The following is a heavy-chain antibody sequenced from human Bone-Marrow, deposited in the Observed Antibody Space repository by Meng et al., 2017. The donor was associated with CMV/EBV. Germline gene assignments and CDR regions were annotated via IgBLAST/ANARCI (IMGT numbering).Heavy chain of an antibody. CDR2: IQYDGSKE. CDR3: AKDTSLRF. V-gene: IGHV3-30*02. J-gene: IGHJ1*01. CDR1: RFRFSDYG. Sequence: GGSLRLSCAAFRFRFSDYGMHWVRQAPGRGLEWVAGIQYDGSKEYYADSLKGRFTISRDNSKYALYLQMNSLRPEDTAMYYCAKDTSLRFWGRGTLVTVSS.